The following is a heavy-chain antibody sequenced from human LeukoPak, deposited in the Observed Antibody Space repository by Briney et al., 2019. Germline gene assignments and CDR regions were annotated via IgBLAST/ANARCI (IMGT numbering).Heavy chain of an antibody. CDR3: VLAMGEYFDY. J-gene: IGHJ4*02. D-gene: IGHD2/OR15-2a*01. Sequence: ASVTVSFKSSGYTFTDHYIHWVRQAPEQGLEWMGWTNPYSGGTNYAQKFQGRVTMSRDTSITTAYMELRRLMSDDSAVYYCVLAMGEYFDYWGQGTLVTVSS. CDR2: TNPYSGGT. CDR1: GYTFTDHY. V-gene: IGHV1-2*02.